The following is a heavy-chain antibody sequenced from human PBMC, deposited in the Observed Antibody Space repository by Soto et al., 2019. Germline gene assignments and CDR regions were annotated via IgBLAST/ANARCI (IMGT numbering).Heavy chain of an antibody. V-gene: IGHV3-33*08. D-gene: IGHD3-22*01. J-gene: IGHJ5*02. CDR3: ARDVDTSGHYTRFDP. Sequence: GGSLRLSCAPSGFTFPNYNINWVRQAPGKGLEWVAVIWFDGVRKYYADSVKGRFTISRDTSNNMLYLQMTSLGVEDTAIYYCARDVDTSGHYTRFDPWGQGTQVTVSS. CDR1: GFTFPNYN. CDR2: IWFDGVRK.